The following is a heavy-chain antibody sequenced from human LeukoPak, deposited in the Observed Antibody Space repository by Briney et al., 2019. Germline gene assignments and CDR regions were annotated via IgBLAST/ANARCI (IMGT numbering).Heavy chain of an antibody. CDR3: ARATRGLRLGELSLIFDY. V-gene: IGHV4-39*07. CDR2: INHSGST. D-gene: IGHD3-16*02. CDR1: GGSISSNNYY. Sequence: NPSETLSLTCTVSGGSISSNNYYWGWIRQPPGKGLEWIGEINHSGSTNYNPSLKSRVTISVDTSKNQFSLKLSSVTAADTAVYYCARATRGLRLGELSLIFDYWGQGTLVTVSS. J-gene: IGHJ4*02.